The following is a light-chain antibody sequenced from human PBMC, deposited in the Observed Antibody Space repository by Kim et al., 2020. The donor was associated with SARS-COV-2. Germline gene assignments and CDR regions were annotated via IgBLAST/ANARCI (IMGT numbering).Light chain of an antibody. CDR1: QSVSSSN. CDR2: AAS. J-gene: IGKJ4*01. Sequence: SPGERANLSCRASQSVSSSNLAWYQQKAGQAPRLLIYAASRRATDIPDRFSGSGSGTDFTLTISRLEPEDFALYYCQQYGSSPLTFGGGTKVDIK. V-gene: IGKV3-20*01. CDR3: QQYGSSPLT.